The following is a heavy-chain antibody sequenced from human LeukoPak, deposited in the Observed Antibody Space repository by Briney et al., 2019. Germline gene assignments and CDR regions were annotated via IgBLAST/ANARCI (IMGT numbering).Heavy chain of an antibody. CDR1: GFTFSSYW. J-gene: IGHJ4*02. CDR2: INSDGSST. CDR3: ARVYYDFWSGYPGFGSKYYFDY. D-gene: IGHD3-3*01. Sequence: GGSLRLSCAASGFTFSSYWMYWVRQAPGKRLVWVSRINSDGSSTSYADSVKGRFTISRDNAKNTLYLQMNSLRAEDTAVYYCARVYYDFWSGYPGFGSKYYFDYWGQGTLVTVSS. V-gene: IGHV3-74*01.